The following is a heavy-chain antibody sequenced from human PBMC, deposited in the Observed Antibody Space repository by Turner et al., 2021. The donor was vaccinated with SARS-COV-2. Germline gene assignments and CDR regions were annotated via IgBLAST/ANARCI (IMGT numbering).Heavy chain of an antibody. V-gene: IGHV3-53*01. CDR2: IYSGGST. D-gene: IGHD6-13*01. Sequence: EVQLVESGGGLIQPGGSLRLSCAASGVTVSSNYMSWVRQAPGKGVEWVSVIYSGGSTFYSDSVKGRFTISRDNSKNTLYLQMNSLRAEDTAVYYCARDSSSWNSNWFDPWGQGTLVTVSS. J-gene: IGHJ5*02. CDR1: GVTVSSNY. CDR3: ARDSSSWNSNWFDP.